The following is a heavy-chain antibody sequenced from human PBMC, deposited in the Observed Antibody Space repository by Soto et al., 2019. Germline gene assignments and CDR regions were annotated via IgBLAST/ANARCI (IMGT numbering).Heavy chain of an antibody. CDR3: SKNNVAPAFVGFEY. D-gene: IGHD2-2*01. CDR1: GFNFDNSY. J-gene: IGHJ4*02. Sequence: VQLVESGGGLVQPGGSLRLSCAVSGFNFDNSYMSWVRQAPGKGLEWVSILYSGGQTYYTESVRGRFTISRDISKNTLDLQMNRRTADDTAVYYCSKNNVAPAFVGFEYWGQGTLVTVSS. V-gene: IGHV3-53*01. CDR2: LYSGGQT.